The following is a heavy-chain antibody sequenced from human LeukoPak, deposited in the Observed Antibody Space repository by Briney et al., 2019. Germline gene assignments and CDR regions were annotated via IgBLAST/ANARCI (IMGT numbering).Heavy chain of an antibody. CDR1: GSTFSSYW. CDR3: ATSYDMGWLIGY. J-gene: IGHJ4*02. CDR2: IKQDGSEK. Sequence: PGGSLRLSCAASGSTFSSYWMNWVRQVPGQGLEWVANIKQDGSEKFYVASVKGRFTISRDNGKSSLYLQMNSLRAEDTALYYCATSYDMGWLIGYWGQGTPVTVSS. D-gene: IGHD3/OR15-3a*01. V-gene: IGHV3-7*03.